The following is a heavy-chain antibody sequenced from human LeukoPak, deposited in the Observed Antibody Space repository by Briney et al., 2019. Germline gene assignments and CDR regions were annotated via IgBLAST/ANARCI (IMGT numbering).Heavy chain of an antibody. D-gene: IGHD3-9*01. CDR3: ARLDILTGPYYYYYYYMDV. V-gene: IGHV5-51*01. Sequence: GESLKISCKGSGYSFTSYWIGWVRQMPGKGLEWMGIIYPGDSDTRYSPSFQGRVTISADKSIRTAYLQWSSMKASDTAMYYCARLDILTGPYYYYYYYMDVWGKGTTVTVSS. CDR1: GYSFTSYW. J-gene: IGHJ6*03. CDR2: IYPGDSDT.